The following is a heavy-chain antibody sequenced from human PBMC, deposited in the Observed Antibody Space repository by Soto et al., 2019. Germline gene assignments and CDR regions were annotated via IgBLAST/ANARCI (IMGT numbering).Heavy chain of an antibody. J-gene: IGHJ4*02. Sequence: PSETLSLTCTVSGDSISTDYWSWIRQSPGKGLEWIGFIYYGGSTNYNPSLKSRVTISVDTPKNQFSLKLSSVTAADTAVYYCARHPGYGLYYFDYWGQGTLVTVSS. CDR3: ARHPGYGLYYFDY. D-gene: IGHD5-18*01. CDR1: GDSISTDY. V-gene: IGHV4-59*08. CDR2: IYYGGST.